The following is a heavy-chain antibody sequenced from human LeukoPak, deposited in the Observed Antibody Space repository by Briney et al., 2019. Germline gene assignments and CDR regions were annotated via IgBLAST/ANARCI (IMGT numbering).Heavy chain of an antibody. J-gene: IGHJ5*02. Sequence: GASVKVSCKVSGYTLTELSMHWVRQAPGKGLEWMGGFDPEDGETIYAQKFQGRVTMTEDTSTDTAYMELSSLRSEDTAVYYCARGGRRVVVVAATLDWFDPWGQGTLVTVPS. V-gene: IGHV1-24*01. D-gene: IGHD2-15*01. CDR2: FDPEDGET. CDR1: GYTLTELS. CDR3: ARGGRRVVVVAATLDWFDP.